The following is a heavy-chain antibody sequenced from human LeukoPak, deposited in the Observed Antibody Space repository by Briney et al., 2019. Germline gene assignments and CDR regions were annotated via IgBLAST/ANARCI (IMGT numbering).Heavy chain of an antibody. CDR2: ISWHSSSV. V-gene: IGHV3-9*01. D-gene: IGHD3-10*01. CDR3: VKDIGGGDYYFFYMDG. Sequence: SLRLSCAASGVNFGNYAMNWVRQAPGKGLEWVSGISWHSSSVGYADSVKGRFTFSRENAKKSLFLQMNSLTTEDTALYSCVKDIGGGDYYFFYMDGWGKGTMVTISS. CDR1: GVNFGNYA. J-gene: IGHJ6*03.